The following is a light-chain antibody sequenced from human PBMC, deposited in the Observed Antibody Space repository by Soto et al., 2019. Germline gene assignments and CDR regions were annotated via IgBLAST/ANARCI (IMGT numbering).Light chain of an antibody. J-gene: IGKJ1*01. V-gene: IGKV3-11*01. CDR1: QSVSSY. CDR3: QQRGNWPWT. CDR2: DAS. Sequence: EIVLTQSPATLSLSPGERATLSCRASQSVSSYLAWYQQKPGQAPRLLIYDASNRATGIPARFSGSGSGTDFTLTISSLEPEDFAVYYCQQRGNWPWTFGQGTKVDI.